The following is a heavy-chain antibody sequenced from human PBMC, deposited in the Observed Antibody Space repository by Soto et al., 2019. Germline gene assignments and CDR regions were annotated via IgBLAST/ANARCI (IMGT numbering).Heavy chain of an antibody. D-gene: IGHD2-2*01. CDR3: ARYTSNIVVVPAYGMDV. J-gene: IGHJ6*02. CDR1: GYTFTSYC. Sequence: AASVKVSCKASGYTFTSYCISWGRRAPGQGLEWMGWISAYNGNTNYAQKLQGRVTMTTDTSTSTAYMELRSLRSDDTAVYYCARYTSNIVVVPAYGMDVWGQGTAVTVSS. CDR2: ISAYNGNT. V-gene: IGHV1-18*01.